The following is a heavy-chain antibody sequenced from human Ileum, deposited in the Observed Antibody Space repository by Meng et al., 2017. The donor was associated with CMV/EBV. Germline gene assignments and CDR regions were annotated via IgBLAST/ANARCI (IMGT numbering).Heavy chain of an antibody. Sequence: GGSLRLSCAASGFTFSSYAMHWVRQAPGKGLEWVAVISYDGSNKYYADSVKGRFTISRDNSKNTLYLQMNSLRAEDTAVYYCARVHLAARQYYYYGMDVWGQGTTVTVS. CDR1: GFTFSSYA. D-gene: IGHD6-6*01. CDR3: ARVHLAARQYYYYGMDV. V-gene: IGHV3-30*04. CDR2: ISYDGSNK. J-gene: IGHJ6*02.